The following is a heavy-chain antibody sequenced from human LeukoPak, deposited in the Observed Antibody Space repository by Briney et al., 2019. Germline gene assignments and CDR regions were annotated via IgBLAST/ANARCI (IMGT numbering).Heavy chain of an antibody. J-gene: IGHJ4*02. D-gene: IGHD6-13*01. Sequence: ASVKVSCKASGYTFTIYDINWVRQATGQGLEWMGWMNPNSGNTGYAQKFQGRVTMTRTTSISTAYMELSSLRSEDTAVYYCARGLGSSWRYYFDYWGQGNLVTVSS. CDR3: ARGLGSSWRYYFDY. CDR1: GYTFTIYD. CDR2: MNPNSGNT. V-gene: IGHV1-8*01.